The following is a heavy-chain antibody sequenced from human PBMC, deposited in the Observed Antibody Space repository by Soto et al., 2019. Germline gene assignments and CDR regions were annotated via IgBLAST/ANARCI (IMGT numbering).Heavy chain of an antibody. CDR1: GCSISSCGYA. CDR2: TYQSGSA. Sequence: PVSLTCTVPGCSISSCGYAWTWIRQSPGKGLEWIGYTYQSGSAYYNPSLKSRVTISVDRSKNQFSLNLTSVTAADTAVYYCARDYYGMDVWGQGTTVTVSS. J-gene: IGHJ6*02. CDR3: ARDYYGMDV. V-gene: IGHV4-30-2*06.